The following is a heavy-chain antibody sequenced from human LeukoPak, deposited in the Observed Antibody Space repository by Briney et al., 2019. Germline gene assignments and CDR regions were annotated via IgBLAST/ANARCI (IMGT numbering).Heavy chain of an antibody. V-gene: IGHV4-39*01. J-gene: IGHJ5*02. CDR2: ISYSGST. CDR1: GGSISSSFYY. CDR3: ARCYYYGTGSYARLSWFDP. D-gene: IGHD3-10*01. Sequence: SETLSLTCTVSGGSISSSFYYWGWIRQPPGKGLEWIGSISYSGSTYYNPSLRSRVTISVDTSKKQFSLKLSSVTAADTAVYYCARCYYYGTGSYARLSWFDPWGQGTLVTVSS.